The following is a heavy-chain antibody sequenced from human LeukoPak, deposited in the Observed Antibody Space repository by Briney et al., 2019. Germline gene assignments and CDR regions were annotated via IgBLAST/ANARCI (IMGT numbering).Heavy chain of an antibody. V-gene: IGHV5-51*01. Sequence: GESLKISCKGSGYSFTNYWIAWVRQMPGKGLEFMGVLYPGGDSDASYGPSFQGQVTISADKSITTAYLQWSSLKASDTATYYCATSTGGAYFHYWGQGTLVTVSS. CDR2: LYPGGDSDA. D-gene: IGHD3-16*01. CDR3: ATSTGGAYFHY. CDR1: GYSFTNYW. J-gene: IGHJ4*02.